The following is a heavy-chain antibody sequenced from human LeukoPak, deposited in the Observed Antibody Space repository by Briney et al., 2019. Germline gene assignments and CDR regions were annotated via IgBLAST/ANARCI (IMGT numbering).Heavy chain of an antibody. V-gene: IGHV3-48*01. Sequence: GGSLRLSCAASGFTFSSFGMNWVRQAPGRGLEWVSYISSDSSTIYYADSVKGRFTISRDNAENSLYLQMNSLRAEDTAVYYCARGSIYYYMDVWGKGTTVTVSS. CDR2: ISSDSSTI. CDR1: GFTFSSFG. J-gene: IGHJ6*03. CDR3: ARGSIYYYMDV. D-gene: IGHD2-2*01.